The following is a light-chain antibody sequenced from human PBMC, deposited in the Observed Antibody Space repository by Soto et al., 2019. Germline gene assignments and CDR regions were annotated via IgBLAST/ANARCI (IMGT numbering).Light chain of an antibody. J-gene: IGKJ1*01. V-gene: IGKV1-5*03. CDR2: KAS. CDR3: QHYSSYSEA. Sequence: IQITKSPSTQSGCVGEGVTIARGASQTISTWLAWYQQKPGKAPKLLIYKASTLTSGIPSRFSGSGSGTDFTLTISILQPDDFAAYYCQHYSSYSEAFGQGTKVDIK. CDR1: QTISTW.